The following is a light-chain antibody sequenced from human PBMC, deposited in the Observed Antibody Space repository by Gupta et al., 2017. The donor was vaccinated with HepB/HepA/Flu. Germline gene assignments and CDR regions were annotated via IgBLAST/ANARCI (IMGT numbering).Light chain of an antibody. CDR1: QSISGW. CDR3: QQDVTYPNT. V-gene: IGKV1-5*03. CDR2: KAS. J-gene: IGKJ4*01. Sequence: DTQMTQSPATLSASVGDRATVTCRASQSISGWLAWYQQKPGKAPKLLIHKASSLESGVPSRFSGSGSGTEFTLTISILHPDDFAIYCCQQDVTYPNTFGGGTKVEI.